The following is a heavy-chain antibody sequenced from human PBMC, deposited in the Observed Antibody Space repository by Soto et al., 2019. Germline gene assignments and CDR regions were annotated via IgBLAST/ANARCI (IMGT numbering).Heavy chain of an antibody. J-gene: IGHJ4*02. CDR2: IKTKTDGGTI. V-gene: IGHV3-15*01. D-gene: IGHD5-18*01. CDR1: GFTFSNAW. Sequence: GGSLRLSCAASGFTFSNAWMSWVGQAPGKGLEWVGRIKTKTDGGTIDYAATVEGRFTISRDDSKNTMYLQMNSLKTEDTAVYYCTTGISSGSYWGQGSLVTSPQ. CDR3: TTGISSGSY.